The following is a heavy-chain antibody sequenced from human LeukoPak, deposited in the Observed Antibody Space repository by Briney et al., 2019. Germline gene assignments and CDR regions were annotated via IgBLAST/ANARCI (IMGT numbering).Heavy chain of an antibody. J-gene: IGHJ4*02. D-gene: IGHD5-12*01. CDR2: ICPGDSDT. CDR1: GYSFTNYW. Sequence: GESLKISCKGSGYSFTNYWIGWVRQMPGKGLEWMGIICPGDSDTRYSPSFQGQVTISADKFLTPAYLQWSSLKASDTAMYYCARGYGAYGHYLDYWGQGTLVTVSS. CDR3: ARGYGAYGHYLDY. V-gene: IGHV5-51*01.